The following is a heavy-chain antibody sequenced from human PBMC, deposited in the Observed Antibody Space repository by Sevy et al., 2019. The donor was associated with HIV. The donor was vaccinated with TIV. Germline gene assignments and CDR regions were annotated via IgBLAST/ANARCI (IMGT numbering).Heavy chain of an antibody. CDR2: INYSGST. CDR3: AGPILTYNNGGSYYDY. CDR1: GASISSSGYY. D-gene: IGHD1-20*01. Sequence: SETLSLTCTVSGASISSSGYYWGWIRQPPGKGLEWIASINYSGSTFYNPSLKSRVTITADTSKNQFSLDLNSVTAADTAIYYCAGPILTYNNGGSYYDYWGQGTVVTVSS. J-gene: IGHJ4*02. V-gene: IGHV4-39*01.